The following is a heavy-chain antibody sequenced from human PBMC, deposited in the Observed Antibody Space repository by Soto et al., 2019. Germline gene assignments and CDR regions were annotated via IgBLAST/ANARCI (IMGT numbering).Heavy chain of an antibody. Sequence: QVQLVQSGAEAKKPGSSVKVSCMASGGAFNNYMISWVRQAPGQGLEWLGRINPTLGTASYAQRFQGRVTISADISMSTSYMELSSLRSEDTALYFCARDNYDFWNCYSYNWFDPWGQGTLVTVSS. CDR2: INPTLGTA. V-gene: IGHV1-69*08. CDR1: GGAFNNYM. J-gene: IGHJ5*02. CDR3: ARDNYDFWNCYSYNWFDP. D-gene: IGHD3-3*01.